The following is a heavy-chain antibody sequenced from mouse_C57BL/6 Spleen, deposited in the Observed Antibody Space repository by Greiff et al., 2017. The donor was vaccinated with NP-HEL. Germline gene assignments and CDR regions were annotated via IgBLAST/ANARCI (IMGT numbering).Heavy chain of an antibody. V-gene: IGHV5-17*01. CDR2: ISSGSSTI. CDR3: ARPTTAWGYYAMDY. J-gene: IGHJ4*01. CDR1: GFTFSDYG. D-gene: IGHD1-2*01. Sequence: EVKLVESGGGLVKPGGSLKLSCAASGFTFSDYGMHWVRQAPEKGLEWVAYISSGSSTIYYADTVKGRFTISRDNAKNTLFLQMTSLRSEDTAMYYCARPTTAWGYYAMDYWGQGTSVTVSS.